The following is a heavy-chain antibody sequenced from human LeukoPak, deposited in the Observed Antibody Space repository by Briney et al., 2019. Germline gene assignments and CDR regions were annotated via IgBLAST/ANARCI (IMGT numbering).Heavy chain of an antibody. CDR2: IYTSGST. CDR1: GGSISSYY. J-gene: IGHJ4*02. Sequence: KSSETLSLTCTVSGGSISSYYWSWIRQPPGKGLEWIGYIYTSGSTNYNPSLKSRVTISVDTSKNQFSLKLSSVTAADTAVYYCAREERLADYWGQGTLVTVSS. V-gene: IGHV4-4*09. CDR3: AREERLADY. D-gene: IGHD1-1*01.